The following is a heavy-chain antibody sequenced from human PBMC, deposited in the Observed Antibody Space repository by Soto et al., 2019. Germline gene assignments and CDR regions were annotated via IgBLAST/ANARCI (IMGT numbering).Heavy chain of an antibody. CDR3: ARDSFWGSYRRPGNYFDY. CDR1: GFILSDCA. CDR2: ISSSSSTI. J-gene: IGHJ4*02. Sequence: PGGSLSLSCATSGFILSDCAMNWVRQAPGKGLEWVSYISSSSSTIYYADSVKGRFTISRDNAKNSLYLQMNSLRAEDTAVYYCARDSFWGSYRRPGNYFDYWGQGTLVTVSS. D-gene: IGHD3-16*02. V-gene: IGHV3-48*01.